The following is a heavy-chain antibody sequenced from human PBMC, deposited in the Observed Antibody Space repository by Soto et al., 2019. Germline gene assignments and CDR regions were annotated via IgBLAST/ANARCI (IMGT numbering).Heavy chain of an antibody. CDR3: ARDPGSGCAWYFDL. Sequence: QVQLVESGGGVVQPGRSLSLSCAASGFVFSNYGMHWVRQAPHKGVEWVAVIWYDGSNKYSADSVKGGFTISRDNSKNTLYVQMNSARDEDTAVYYCARDPGSGCAWYFDLLGRGTLVTVSS. D-gene: IGHD3-10*01. CDR2: IWYDGSNK. V-gene: IGHV3-33*01. CDR1: GFVFSNYG. J-gene: IGHJ2*01.